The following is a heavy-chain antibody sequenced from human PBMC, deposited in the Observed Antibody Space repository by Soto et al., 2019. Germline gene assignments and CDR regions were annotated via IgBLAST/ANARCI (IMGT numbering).Heavy chain of an antibody. CDR2: TNSDGTDS. CDR3: AKSLYYYDSSPLDH. V-gene: IGHV3-43D*04. J-gene: IGHJ4*02. Sequence: GGSLRLSCAAAGFDFEDYAMHWVRQVPGKGLEWVSLTNSDGTDSHYVDSVKGRFTISRDNAKTTLYLQMDRLRPEDTALYFCAKSLYYYDSSPLDHWGQGTLVTVS. CDR1: GFDFEDYA. D-gene: IGHD3-22*01.